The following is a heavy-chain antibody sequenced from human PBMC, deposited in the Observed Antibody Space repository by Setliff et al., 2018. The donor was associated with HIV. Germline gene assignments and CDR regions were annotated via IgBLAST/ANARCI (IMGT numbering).Heavy chain of an antibody. CDR2: VIPILGIA. CDR3: ARGHSHGYGYSGSYGPFDI. V-gene: IGHV1-69*10. D-gene: IGHD1-26*01. J-gene: IGHJ3*02. CDR1: GGTFSSYA. Sequence: SVKVSCKASGGTFSSYAISWVRPAPGQGLEWMGGVIPILGIANFAQKFQGRVTITTDESTSTAYMELNSLRSEDTAVYYCARGHSHGYGYSGSYGPFDIWGQGTMVTVSS.